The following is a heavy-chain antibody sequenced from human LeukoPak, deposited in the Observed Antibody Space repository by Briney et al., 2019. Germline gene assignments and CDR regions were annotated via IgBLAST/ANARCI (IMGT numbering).Heavy chain of an antibody. D-gene: IGHD3-22*01. V-gene: IGHV4-34*01. J-gene: IGHJ3*02. Sequence: SVTLSLTCAVYGGSFSGYYWSWIREPPGKGLEWIGEINHSGSTNYNPSLKSRVTISVDTCKNQFSLKLSSVTAADTAVYYCARWGLRFLEWLPQYYYDSSGYYPPAIDAFDIWGQGTMVTVSS. CDR1: GGSFSGYY. CDR2: INHSGST. CDR3: ARWGLRFLEWLPQYYYDSSGYYPPAIDAFDI.